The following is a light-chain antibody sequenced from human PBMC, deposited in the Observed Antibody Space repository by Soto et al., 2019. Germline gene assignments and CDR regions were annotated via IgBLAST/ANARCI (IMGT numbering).Light chain of an antibody. J-gene: IGKJ2*01. CDR2: AAS. CDR1: QGISSW. V-gene: IGKV1D-12*01. Sequence: DIPMTQSPSSVSASVGDRVTITCRASQGISSWLVWYQQKPGKAPKLLIYAASSLQSGVPSRFSGSGSGTDFTRTISSLQPEDFATYYCQQANSFPPTFGQGTKLEIK. CDR3: QQANSFPPT.